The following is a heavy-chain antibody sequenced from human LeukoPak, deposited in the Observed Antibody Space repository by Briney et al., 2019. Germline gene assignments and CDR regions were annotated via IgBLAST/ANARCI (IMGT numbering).Heavy chain of an antibody. Sequence: GESLQISCQAAGYSFTSYCIGWVRQMPGKGLEWMGIIYPSDSGPTYSPSFQGQVTISVDKSSNTAYLQWSILQASDTAMYYCGMSGDRVPLQDDFFDFWGQGTMVTVST. CDR2: IYPSDSGP. CDR3: GMSGDRVPLQDDFFDF. V-gene: IGHV5-51*01. D-gene: IGHD3/OR15-3a*01. CDR1: GYSFTSYC. J-gene: IGHJ3*01.